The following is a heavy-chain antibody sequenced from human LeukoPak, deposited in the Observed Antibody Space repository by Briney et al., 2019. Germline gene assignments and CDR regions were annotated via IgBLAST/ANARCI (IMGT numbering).Heavy chain of an antibody. V-gene: IGHV3-43*02. D-gene: IGHD3-3*01. CDR2: ISGYGGST. CDR3: AKDQDDFWSGSNHFDY. J-gene: IGHJ4*02. CDR1: GFTFDDYA. Sequence: GGSLRLSCAASGFTFDDYAMHWVRQAPGKGLEWVSLISGYGGSTYYVDSVKGRFTISRDNSKNSLYLQMNSLRTGDTALYYCAKDQDDFWSGSNHFDYWGQGTLVTVSS.